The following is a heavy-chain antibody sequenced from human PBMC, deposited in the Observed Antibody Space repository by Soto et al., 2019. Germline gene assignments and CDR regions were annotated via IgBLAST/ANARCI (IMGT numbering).Heavy chain of an antibody. D-gene: IGHD2-2*01. J-gene: IGHJ4*02. Sequence: ASVKVSCKVSGSTLTELSMHWVRQAPGKGLGWMGGFDPEDGETIYAQKFQGRVTMTEDTSTDTAYMELSSLRSEDAAVYYCASCVSTACYPPWGLQFFDLWGQGFLVTVSS. CDR2: FDPEDGET. V-gene: IGHV1-24*01. CDR1: GSTLTELS. CDR3: ASCVSTACYPPWGLQFFDL.